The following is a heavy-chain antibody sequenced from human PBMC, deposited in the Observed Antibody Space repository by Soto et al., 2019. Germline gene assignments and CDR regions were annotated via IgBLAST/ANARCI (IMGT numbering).Heavy chain of an antibody. CDR1: GLTFSQHA. CDR2: VSYVGDKT. CDR3: ARGAGTGSILDM. V-gene: IGHV3-30-3*01. J-gene: IGHJ4*02. Sequence: QELLVESGGGGVQSGGSLRLSCEGSGLTFSQHAIHWVRQSPGKGPEWVAVVSYVGDKTYFADSVRGRMTLSRDNSNHTFSLQMRNVTPEDTAVSVCARGAGTGSILDMWGQGTLVIASS. D-gene: IGHD6-13*01.